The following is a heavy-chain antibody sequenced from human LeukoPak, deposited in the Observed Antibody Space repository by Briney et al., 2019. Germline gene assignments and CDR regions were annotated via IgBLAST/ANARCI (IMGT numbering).Heavy chain of an antibody. CDR1: GASISSSSYY. Sequence: SETLSLTCTVSGASISSSSYYWGWIRQPPGKGLEWIGTIYYSGITYFNPSLKSRVTISVDTSKSQFSLKLSSVTAADTAVYYCARINYGDFWGQGTLVTVSS. V-gene: IGHV4-39*01. CDR3: ARINYGDF. CDR2: IYYSGIT. J-gene: IGHJ4*02.